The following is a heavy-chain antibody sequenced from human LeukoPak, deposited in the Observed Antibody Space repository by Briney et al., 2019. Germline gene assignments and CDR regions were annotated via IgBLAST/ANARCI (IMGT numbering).Heavy chain of an antibody. CDR2: ITGGGSGI. V-gene: IGHV3-23*01. D-gene: IGHD3-9*01. CDR3: AKWGDYDVLTGYYVSDY. Sequence: GGSLRLSCAASGLTFSNYAMSWVRQAPGKGLEWVSAITGGGSGIYYADSMKSRFTISRDNSKNTLYLQINSLRAEDTAVYYCAKWGDYDVLTGYYVSDYWGQGTLVTVSS. J-gene: IGHJ4*02. CDR1: GLTFSNYA.